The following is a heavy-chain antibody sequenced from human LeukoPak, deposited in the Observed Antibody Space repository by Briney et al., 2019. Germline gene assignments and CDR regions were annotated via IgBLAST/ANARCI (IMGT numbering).Heavy chain of an antibody. J-gene: IGHJ5*02. Sequence: GGSLRLSCAASRFTLSGSWVTWVRQAPGKGREWVANIKYEGSEKYYVDSVKGRLPISRDNDKNSLFLQMNSLRAEDTAVYYCARNNWFDPWGQGTLVTVSS. CDR1: RFTLSGSW. CDR2: IKYEGSEK. CDR3: ARNNWFDP. V-gene: IGHV3-7*01.